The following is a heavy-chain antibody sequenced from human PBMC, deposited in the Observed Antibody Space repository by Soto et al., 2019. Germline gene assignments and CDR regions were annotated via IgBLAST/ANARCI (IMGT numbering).Heavy chain of an antibody. CDR2: ISYDGNNK. J-gene: IGHJ6*02. D-gene: IGHD4-17*01. CDR1: GFTFSTFG. Sequence: QLVESGGGVVPPGASLRLPCAASGFTFSTFGMHWFRQPQAKGLEGGAVISYDGNNKVYADSVKGRFTISRDNFKNTVDLVMNNLKVDDTAVYYCAKDLQAYGDYDYYCYGLDVWGQGATVSVSS. V-gene: IGHV3-30*18. CDR3: AKDLQAYGDYDYYCYGLDV.